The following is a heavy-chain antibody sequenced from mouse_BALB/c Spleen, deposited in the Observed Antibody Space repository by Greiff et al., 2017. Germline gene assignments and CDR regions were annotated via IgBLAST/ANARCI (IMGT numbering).Heavy chain of an antibody. V-gene: IGHV1S29*02. CDR1: GYTFTDYN. D-gene: IGHD1-1*01. J-gene: IGHJ3*01. Sequence: EVQLQQSGPELVKPGASVKISCKASGYTFTDYNMHWVKQSHGKSLEWIGYIYPYNGGTGYNQKFKSKATLTVDNSSSTAYMELRSLTSEDSAVYYCARYDYGSSYWFAYWGQGTLVTVSA. CDR3: ARYDYGSSYWFAY. CDR2: IYPYNGGT.